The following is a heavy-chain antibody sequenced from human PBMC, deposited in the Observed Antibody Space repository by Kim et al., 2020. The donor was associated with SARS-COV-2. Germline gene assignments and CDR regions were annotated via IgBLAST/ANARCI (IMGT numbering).Heavy chain of an antibody. D-gene: IGHD3-3*01. Sequence: SETLSLTCTVSGGSISSGSYYWSWIRQPAGKGLEWIGRIYTSGSTNYNPSLKSRVTISVDTSKNQFSLKLSSVTAADTAVYYCARTRITIFGVDRGFDYWGQGTLVTVSS. CDR3: ARTRITIFGVDRGFDY. CDR1: GGSISSGSYY. J-gene: IGHJ4*02. V-gene: IGHV4-61*02. CDR2: IYTSGST.